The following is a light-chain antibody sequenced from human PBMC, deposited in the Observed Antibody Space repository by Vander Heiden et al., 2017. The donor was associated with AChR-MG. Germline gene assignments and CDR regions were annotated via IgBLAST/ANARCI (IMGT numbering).Light chain of an antibody. CDR3: VLYMGSGIWV. CDR1: SGSVYNGYH. J-gene: IGLJ3*02. Sequence: QTVATQEPSFSVSPGASVTLTCAFSSGSVYNGYHPSWYQRTPGQALRTLIYRTWTRSSGVPDRFSGSILGNKATLAITGAQADDGCDYYCVLYMGSGIWVFGEGTKVAVL. V-gene: IGLV8-61*01. CDR2: RTW.